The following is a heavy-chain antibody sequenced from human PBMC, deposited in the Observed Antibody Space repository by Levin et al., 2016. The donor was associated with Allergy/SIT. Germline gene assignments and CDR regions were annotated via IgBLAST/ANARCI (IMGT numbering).Heavy chain of an antibody. CDR2: IYTSGST. V-gene: IGHV4-4*07. D-gene: IGHD4-11*01. J-gene: IGHJ5*02. CDR3: ATAYSNYEA. Sequence: GSLRLSCTVSGGSISDYYWTWIRQPAGKGLEWIGRIYTSGSTTYNPSLKSRATMSVDTSKKQISLKLSSVTAADTAVYYCATAYSNYEAWGQGTLVTVSS. CDR1: GGSISDYY.